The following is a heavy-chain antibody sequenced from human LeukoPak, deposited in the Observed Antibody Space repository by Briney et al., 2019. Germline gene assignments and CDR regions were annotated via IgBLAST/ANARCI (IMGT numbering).Heavy chain of an antibody. CDR1: GFTFSSYG. Sequence: GGSLRLSCAASGFTFSSYGMHWVRQAPGKGLEWVAFIRYDGSNKYYADSVKGRFTISRDNSKNTLYLQMNSLRAEDTAVYYCAKVRVGYDFWSGYPAPGDYWGQGTLVTVSS. V-gene: IGHV3-30*02. D-gene: IGHD3-3*01. CDR2: IRYDGSNK. J-gene: IGHJ4*02. CDR3: AKVRVGYDFWSGYPAPGDY.